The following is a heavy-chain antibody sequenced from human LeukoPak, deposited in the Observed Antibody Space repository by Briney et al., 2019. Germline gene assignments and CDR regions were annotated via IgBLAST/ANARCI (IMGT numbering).Heavy chain of an antibody. CDR2: IKEDGSEK. CDR1: GFTFNNNW. CDR3: TRATVHYDSSGYFEGLFAFDI. V-gene: IGHV3-7*01. D-gene: IGHD3-22*01. J-gene: IGHJ3*02. Sequence: PGGSLRLSCAASGFTFNNNWMTWVRQAPGKGPEWVANIKEDGSEKFYVDFVKGRFTISRDNAKNSLYLQMTSLRAEDTAVYYCTRATVHYDSSGYFEGLFAFDIGGQGTMVTVSS.